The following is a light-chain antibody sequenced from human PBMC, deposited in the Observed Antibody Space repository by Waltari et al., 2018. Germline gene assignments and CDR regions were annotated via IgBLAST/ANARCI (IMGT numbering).Light chain of an antibody. CDR1: NIATMG. Sequence: SYVLTQPPSVSVAPGQTARVTCDGNNIATMGVHWYQQKPGQAPVLVVYDDNDRPSGIPERFSGSNSGNTASLSIRRVEGGDEADYYCQVWDDTSDQPVFGGGTKLTVL. CDR2: DDN. V-gene: IGLV3-21*02. J-gene: IGLJ3*02. CDR3: QVWDDTSDQPV.